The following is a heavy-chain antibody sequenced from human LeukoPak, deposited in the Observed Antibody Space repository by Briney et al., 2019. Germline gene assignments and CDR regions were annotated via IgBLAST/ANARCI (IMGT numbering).Heavy chain of an antibody. D-gene: IGHD2-15*01. J-gene: IGHJ4*02. CDR2: IYHSGST. Sequence: SETLSLTCTVSGGSISIMNYYWGWIRQPPGEGLEWIGSIYHSGSTYCNPSLKSRVTISVDTSKNQFSLKLSSVTAADTAVYYCARGTPVDYWGQGTLVTVSS. V-gene: IGHV4-39*01. CDR1: GGSISIMNYY. CDR3: ARGTPVDY.